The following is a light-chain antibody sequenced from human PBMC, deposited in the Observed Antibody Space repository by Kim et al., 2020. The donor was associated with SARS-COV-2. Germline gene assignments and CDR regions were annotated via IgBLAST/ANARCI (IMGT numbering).Light chain of an antibody. V-gene: IGLV2-8*01. J-gene: IGLJ1*01. Sequence: HSVTLACKATSSAFGGYNYVSWYQQHPGKAPKLMIYEVTKRPSGVPDRFSGSKSGNTASLTVSGLQAEDEADYYCSSYSGSNIFYVFGTGTKVTVL. CDR1: SSAFGGYNY. CDR3: SSYSGSNIFYV. CDR2: EVT.